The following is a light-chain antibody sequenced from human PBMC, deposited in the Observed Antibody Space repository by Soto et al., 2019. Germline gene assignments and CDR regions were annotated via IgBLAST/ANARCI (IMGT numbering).Light chain of an antibody. CDR1: SSDVGGYYY. CDR2: EVI. CDR3: TSYAGSNNVV. J-gene: IGLJ2*01. Sequence: QSALTQPPSASGSHGQSVTISCTGTSSDVGGYYYVSWYQHHPGKAPKLIIYEVIKRPSGVPDRFSGSKSDNTASLTVSGLRAEDEADYYCTSYAGSNNVVFGGGTKITVL. V-gene: IGLV2-8*01.